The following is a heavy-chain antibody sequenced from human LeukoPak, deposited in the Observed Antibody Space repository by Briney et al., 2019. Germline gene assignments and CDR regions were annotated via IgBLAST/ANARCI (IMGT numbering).Heavy chain of an antibody. CDR1: GFTFSSYA. CDR3: ARGCSGGSCYQVY. V-gene: IGHV3-30-3*01. CDR2: ISYDGSNK. D-gene: IGHD2-15*01. Sequence: GRSLRLSCAASGFTFSSYAMHWVRQAPGKGLEWVAVISYDGSNKYYADSVKGRFTISRDNSKNTLYLQMNSLRAEDTAVYYCARGCSGGSCYQVYWGQGTLVTVSS. J-gene: IGHJ4*02.